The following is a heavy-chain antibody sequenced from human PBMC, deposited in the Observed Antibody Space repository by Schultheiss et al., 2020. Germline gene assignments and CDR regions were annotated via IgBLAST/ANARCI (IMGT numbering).Heavy chain of an antibody. V-gene: IGHV4-61*02. D-gene: IGHD3-22*01. CDR1: GGSISSGSYY. J-gene: IGHJ6*03. CDR2: IYTSGST. CDR3: ARVPLYYDSSGYYRRYYYYYMDV. Sequence: SETLSLTCTVSGGSISSGSYYWSWIRQPAGKGLEWIGRIYTSGSTNYNPSLKSRVTISVDTSKNQFSLKLSSVTAADTAVYYCARVPLYYDSSGYYRRYYYYYMDVWGKGTTVTVSS.